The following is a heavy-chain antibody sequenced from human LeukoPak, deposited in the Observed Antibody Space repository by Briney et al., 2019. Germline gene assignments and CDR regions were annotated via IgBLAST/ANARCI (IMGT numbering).Heavy chain of an antibody. CDR1: GGSISSSSYY. J-gene: IGHJ4*02. V-gene: IGHV4-39*01. CDR2: IYYSGST. CDR3: ERSRLYSSSWYYFDY. Sequence: SETLSLTCTVSGGSISSSSYYWGWIRQPPGKGLEWIGSIYYSGSTYYNPSLKSRVTISVDTSKNQFSLKLSSVTAADTAVYYCERSRLYSSSWYYFDYWGQGTLSPSPQ. D-gene: IGHD6-13*01.